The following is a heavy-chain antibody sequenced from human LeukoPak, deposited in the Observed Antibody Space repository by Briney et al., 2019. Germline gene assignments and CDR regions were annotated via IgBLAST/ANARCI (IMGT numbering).Heavy chain of an antibody. Sequence: PSETLSLTCAVYGGSFSGYYWSWIRQPPGKGLEWIGEINHSGSTNYNPSLKSRVTISVDTSKNQFSLKLSSVTAADTAVYYCARMGIAVAGTFIYWGQGTLVTVSS. CDR3: ARMGIAVAGTFIY. J-gene: IGHJ4*02. CDR1: GGSFSGYY. V-gene: IGHV4-34*01. CDR2: INHSGST. D-gene: IGHD6-19*01.